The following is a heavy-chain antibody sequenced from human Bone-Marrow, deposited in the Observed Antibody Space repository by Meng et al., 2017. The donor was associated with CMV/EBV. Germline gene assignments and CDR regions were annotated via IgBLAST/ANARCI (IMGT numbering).Heavy chain of an antibody. CDR3: ARVNDFWSGSYNWFDP. CDR2: IIPIFGTA. J-gene: IGHJ5*02. CDR1: GTLRSYA. Sequence: GTLRSYAISWVRQAAGQGREWMGGIIPIFGTANDAQKFQGRVTITADKSTSTAYMELSSLRSEDTAVYYCARVNDFWSGSYNWFDPWGQGTLVTVSS. V-gene: IGHV1-69*06. D-gene: IGHD3-3*01.